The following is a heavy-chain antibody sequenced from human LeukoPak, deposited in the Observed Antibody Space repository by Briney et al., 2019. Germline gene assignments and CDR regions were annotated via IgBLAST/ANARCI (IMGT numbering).Heavy chain of an antibody. CDR1: GYTFTSYG. V-gene: IGHV1-18*04. Sequence: ASVKVSCKASGYTFTSYGISWVRQAPGQGLEWMGWISAYNGNTNYAQKLQGRVTMTTDTSTSTAYMELRSLRSDDTAVYYCARSPLRPDYDYVWGSYRQEYYFDYWGQGTLVTVSS. CDR3: ARSPLRPDYDYVWGSYRQEYYFDY. D-gene: IGHD3-16*02. CDR2: ISAYNGNT. J-gene: IGHJ4*02.